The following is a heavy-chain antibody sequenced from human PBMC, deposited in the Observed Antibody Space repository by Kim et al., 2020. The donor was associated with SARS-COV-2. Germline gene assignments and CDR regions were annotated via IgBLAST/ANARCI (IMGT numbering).Heavy chain of an antibody. Sequence: GGSLRLSCAASGFTFNTYGMIWVRQAPGKGLEWLSYISSSSKTINYVDFVKGRFAISRDNAKNSLYLQMNSLRDEDTAVYYCARDLGKVRGLISIDYWGQGTLVTVSS. D-gene: IGHD3-10*01. J-gene: IGHJ4*02. CDR2: ISSSSKTI. CDR3: ARDLGKVRGLISIDY. CDR1: GFTFNTYG. V-gene: IGHV3-48*02.